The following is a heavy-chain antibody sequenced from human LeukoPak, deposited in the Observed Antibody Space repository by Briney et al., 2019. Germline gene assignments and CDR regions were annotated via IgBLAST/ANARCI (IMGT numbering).Heavy chain of an antibody. Sequence: GGSLRLSCAASGFTFSSYDMHWVRQAPGKGLEWVAFIRYDGSNKYYADSVKGRFTISRDNSKNTLYLQMNSLRAEDTAVYYCAKAPISWSGQRFYFDYWGQGTLVTVSS. CDR1: GFTFSSYD. D-gene: IGHD3-3*01. CDR3: AKAPISWSGQRFYFDY. J-gene: IGHJ4*02. CDR2: IRYDGSNK. V-gene: IGHV3-30*02.